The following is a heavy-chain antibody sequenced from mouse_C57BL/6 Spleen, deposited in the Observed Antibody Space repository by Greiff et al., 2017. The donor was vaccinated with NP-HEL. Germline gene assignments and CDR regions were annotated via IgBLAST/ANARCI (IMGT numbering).Heavy chain of an antibody. J-gene: IGHJ2*01. D-gene: IGHD1-1*01. CDR2: INPNNGGT. CDR1: GYTFTDYN. V-gene: IGHV1-18*01. CDR3: ARSRYYGKSSYYCDY. Sequence: VQLQQSGPELVKPGASVKIPCKASGYTFTDYNMDWVKQSHGKSLEWIGDINPNNGGTIYNQKFKGKATLTVDKSSSTAYMELRSLTSEDTAVYYGARSRYYGKSSYYCDYWGQGTTLTVSS.